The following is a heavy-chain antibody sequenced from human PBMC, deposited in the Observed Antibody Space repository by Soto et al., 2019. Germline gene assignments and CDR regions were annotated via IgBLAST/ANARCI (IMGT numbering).Heavy chain of an antibody. V-gene: IGHV1-69*13. CDR2: IIPIFGTA. CDR1: GCTFSSYA. J-gene: IGHJ4*02. CDR3: AREEISRRYYFDY. D-gene: IGHD3-16*02. Sequence: GASVKVSCKASGCTFSSYAISWVRQAPGQGLEWMGGIIPIFGTANYAQKFQGRVTITADESTSTAYMELSSLRSEDTAVYYCAREEISRRYYFDYWGQGTLVTVSS.